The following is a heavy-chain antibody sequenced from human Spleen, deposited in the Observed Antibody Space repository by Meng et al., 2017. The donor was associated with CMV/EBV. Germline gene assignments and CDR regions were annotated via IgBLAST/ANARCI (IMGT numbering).Heavy chain of an antibody. V-gene: IGHV3-30*04. J-gene: IGHJ4*02. D-gene: IGHD1-26*01. CDR3: AKKGNPGATGYFDS. Sequence: GESLKISCAASGFTFNSYAIHWVRQAPGKGLEWVALMTYDGSNKYYADSVKGRFTISRDNAKNTLYLQMSSLRTEDTAVYYCAKKGNPGATGYFDSWGQGTLVTVSS. CDR2: MTYDGSNK. CDR1: GFTFNSYA.